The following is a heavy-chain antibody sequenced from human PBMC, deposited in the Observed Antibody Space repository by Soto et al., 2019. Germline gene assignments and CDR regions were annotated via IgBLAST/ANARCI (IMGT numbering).Heavy chain of an antibody. V-gene: IGHV1-8*01. CDR2: RNPNSGNT. CDR1: GYTFTSYD. D-gene: IGHD3-3*01. CDR3: ARGPEATIFTTPYYYMDV. Sequence: QVQLVQSGAEVKKHGASVKVSCKASGYTFTSYDINWVRQATGQGLEWMGWRNPNSGNTGYAQKFQGRVTMTRNTSISTAYRERSSLRSEDTAVYYGARGPEATIFTTPYYYMDVWGKGTTVTVSS. J-gene: IGHJ6*03.